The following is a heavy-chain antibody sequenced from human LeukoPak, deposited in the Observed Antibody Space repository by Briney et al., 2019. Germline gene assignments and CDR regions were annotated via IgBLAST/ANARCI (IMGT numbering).Heavy chain of an antibody. Sequence: GGSLRLSCAASGFTFSSYEMNWVRQAPGKGLEWVSYISSSGSTIYYADSVKGRSTISRDNAKNSLYLQMNSLRAEDTAVYYCAREGGSSWPDAFDIWGQGTMVTVSS. J-gene: IGHJ3*02. CDR2: ISSSGSTI. D-gene: IGHD6-13*01. CDR1: GFTFSSYE. CDR3: AREGGSSWPDAFDI. V-gene: IGHV3-48*03.